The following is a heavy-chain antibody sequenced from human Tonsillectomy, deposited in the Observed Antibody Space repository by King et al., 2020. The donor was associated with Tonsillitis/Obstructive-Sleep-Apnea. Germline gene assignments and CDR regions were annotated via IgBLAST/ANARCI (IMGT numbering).Heavy chain of an antibody. CDR1: GGSISSSTYY. D-gene: IGHD1-1*01. CDR3: ARRVQLERRGDAFNI. Sequence: QLQESGPGLVKPSETLSLTCTVSGGSISSSTYYWGWIRQPPGKGLEWIGTIYYSGSTYYNPSLKTRVTISVDTSNNPFSLKLSSVTAADTAVYYCARRVQLERRGDAFNIWGQGTMVTVSS. V-gene: IGHV4-39*01. J-gene: IGHJ3*02. CDR2: IYYSGST.